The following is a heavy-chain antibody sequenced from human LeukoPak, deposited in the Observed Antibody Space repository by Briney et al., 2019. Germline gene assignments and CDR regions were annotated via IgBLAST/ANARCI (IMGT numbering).Heavy chain of an antibody. CDR1: GYSFTSYW. CDR2: IYPGDSDT. Sequence: GESLQISCKGSGYSFTSYWIGWVRQMPGKGLEWMGIIYPGDSDTRYSPSFQGQVTISADKSVSTAYLQWSSLKASDTAMYYCAAVCSSTSCGWFDPWGQGTLVTVSS. D-gene: IGHD2-2*01. J-gene: IGHJ5*02. V-gene: IGHV5-51*01. CDR3: AAVCSSTSCGWFDP.